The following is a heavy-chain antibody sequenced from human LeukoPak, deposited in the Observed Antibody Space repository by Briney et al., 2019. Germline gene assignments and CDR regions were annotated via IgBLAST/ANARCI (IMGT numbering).Heavy chain of an antibody. CDR2: INPNSGGT. CDR1: GYSFTGYY. CDR3: AGNLVATTPFDY. Sequence: ASVKVSCKASGYSFTGYYIHWVRQATGQGLEWMGWINPNSGGTNFAQNFQGRVTMTRDTSISTAYMELSRLRSDDTAVYYCAGNLVATTPFDYWGQGTLVTVSS. V-gene: IGHV1-2*02. J-gene: IGHJ4*02. D-gene: IGHD5-12*01.